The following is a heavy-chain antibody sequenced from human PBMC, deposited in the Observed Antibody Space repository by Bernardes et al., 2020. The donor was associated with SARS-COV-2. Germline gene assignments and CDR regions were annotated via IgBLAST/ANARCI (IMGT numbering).Heavy chain of an antibody. CDR1: GFTFSSYA. CDR2: ISGSGGST. D-gene: IGHD6-19*01. V-gene: IGHV3-23*01. CDR3: AKDLPPYSSGWFNLGY. Sequence: GGSLRLSCAASGFTFSSYAMNWVRQAPGKGLEWVSAISGSGGSTYYADSVKGRFTISRDNSKNTLYLQMNSLRAEDTAVYYCAKDLPPYSSGWFNLGYWGQGTLVTVSS. J-gene: IGHJ4*02.